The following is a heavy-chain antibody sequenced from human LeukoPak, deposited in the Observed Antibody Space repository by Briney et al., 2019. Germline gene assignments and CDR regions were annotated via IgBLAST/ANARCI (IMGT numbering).Heavy chain of an antibody. D-gene: IGHD2-2*01. Sequence: SETLSLTCTVSGASISSGSYYWNWIQQPAGKGLEWIGRIYTSGSTNYNPSLKSRVTVSLDTSKNQFSLKLSSVTAADTAVYYCASRTPDDYYYYMDVWGKGTTVTVSS. J-gene: IGHJ6*03. CDR1: GASISSGSYY. CDR3: ASRTPDDYYYYMDV. V-gene: IGHV4-61*02. CDR2: IYTSGST.